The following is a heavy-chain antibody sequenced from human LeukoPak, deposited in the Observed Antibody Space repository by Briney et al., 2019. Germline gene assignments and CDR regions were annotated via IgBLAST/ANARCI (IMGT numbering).Heavy chain of an antibody. V-gene: IGHV3-74*01. Sequence: GGSLRLSCAASGISFRSYGMHWVRQAPGKGLLWVSRINSDGSSTSYADSVKGRFTISRDNAKNTLYLQMNSLRAEDTAVYYCARRIAAAAAPYYFDYWGQGTLVTVSS. CDR2: INSDGSST. CDR1: GISFRSYG. J-gene: IGHJ4*02. CDR3: ARRIAAAAAPYYFDY. D-gene: IGHD6-13*01.